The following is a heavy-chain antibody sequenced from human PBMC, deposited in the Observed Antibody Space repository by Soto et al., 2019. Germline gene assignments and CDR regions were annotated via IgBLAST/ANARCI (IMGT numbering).Heavy chain of an antibody. CDR2: ISGSGGST. J-gene: IGHJ4*02. CDR3: ANDSGSAYIYGFHTAPIDY. D-gene: IGHD5-18*01. CDR1: GFTFSSYA. V-gene: IGHV3-23*01. Sequence: GGSLRLSCAASGFTFSSYAMSWVRQAPGKGLEWVLAISGSGGSTYYADSVEGRFTISRDNSKNTLYLQMNSLRAEDTAVYYCANDSGSAYIYGFHTAPIDYLGQGTLFTVSS.